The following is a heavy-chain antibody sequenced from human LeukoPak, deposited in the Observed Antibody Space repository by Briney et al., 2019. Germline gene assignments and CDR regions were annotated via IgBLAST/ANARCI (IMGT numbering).Heavy chain of an antibody. CDR2: INPNRGGT. J-gene: IGHJ4*02. V-gene: IGHV1-2*04. D-gene: IGHD5-12*01. CDR1: GYTVTGYY. CDR3: ARGSDIVATFFIY. Sequence: ASVKVSCKASGYTVTGYYMHWVRQAPGQGLEWMGWINPNRGGTNYAQKFQGWVTMTRDTSISTAYMELSRLRSDDTAVYYCARGSDIVATFFIYWGQGALVTVSS.